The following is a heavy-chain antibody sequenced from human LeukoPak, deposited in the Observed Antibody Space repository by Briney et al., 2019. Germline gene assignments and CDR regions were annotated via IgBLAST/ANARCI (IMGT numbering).Heavy chain of an antibody. J-gene: IGHJ4*02. V-gene: IGHV3-74*01. CDR1: GFTFSSYW. Sequence: GGSLRLSCAASGFTFSSYWMHWVRRAPGKGLMWVSRINSDGSSTSYADSVKGRFTISRDNAKNTLYLQMNSLRAEDTAVFYCARVGQAGYVGYPLDYRGQGTLVTVSS. CDR3: ARVGQAGYVGYPLDY. CDR2: INSDGSST. D-gene: IGHD5-12*01.